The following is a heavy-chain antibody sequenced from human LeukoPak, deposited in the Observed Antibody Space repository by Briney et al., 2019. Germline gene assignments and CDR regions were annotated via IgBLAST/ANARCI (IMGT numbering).Heavy chain of an antibody. CDR1: GFTFSNYA. V-gene: IGHV3-23*01. J-gene: IGHJ4*02. CDR3: AKDSEYYDSSGYYFY. CDR2: IGGSGASV. D-gene: IGHD3-22*01. Sequence: GGSLRLSCAASGFTFSNYAMSWVRQAPGKGLEWVAGIGGSGASVYYADSVKGRFTISRDNSKNTLYLQMNSLRVEDPALYYCAKDSEYYDSSGYYFYWGQGTLVTVSS.